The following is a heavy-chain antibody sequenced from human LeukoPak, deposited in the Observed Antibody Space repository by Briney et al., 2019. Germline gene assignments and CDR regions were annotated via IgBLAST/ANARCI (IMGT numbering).Heavy chain of an antibody. Sequence: SETLSLTCTVSGGSISSYYWGWIRQPPGKGLEWIGYIYYSGSTNYNPSLKSRVTISVDTSKNQFSLKLSSVTAADTAVYYCARSHGSGSYYDNWFDPWGQGTLVTVSS. CDR2: IYYSGST. J-gene: IGHJ5*02. D-gene: IGHD3-10*01. V-gene: IGHV4-59*01. CDR3: ARSHGSGSYYDNWFDP. CDR1: GGSISSYY.